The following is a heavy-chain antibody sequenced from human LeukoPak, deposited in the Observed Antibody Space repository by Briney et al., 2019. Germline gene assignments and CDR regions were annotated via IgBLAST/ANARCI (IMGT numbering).Heavy chain of an antibody. D-gene: IGHD4-23*01. CDR1: GFTFSSYS. Sequence: GGSLRLSCAASGFTFSSYSMNWVRQAPGKGLEWVALISYDGNNKFYADSVKGRFTISRDNSKNTLYLQMNSLRLEDTAVYYYARSATVVNPPVGWGQGTLVTVSS. V-gene: IGHV3-30*03. CDR3: ARSATVVNPPVG. CDR2: ISYDGNNK. J-gene: IGHJ4*02.